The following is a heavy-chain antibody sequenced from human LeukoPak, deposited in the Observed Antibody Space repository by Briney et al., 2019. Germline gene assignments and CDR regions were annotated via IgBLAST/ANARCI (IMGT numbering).Heavy chain of an antibody. Sequence: GGSLRLSCAASGFTFDDYAMHWVRQAPGEGLEWGSGISWNSGSIGYADSVKGRFTISRDNAKNSLYLQMNSLRAEDTAVYYCARDRVTGTPCDYWGQGTLVTVSS. J-gene: IGHJ4*02. CDR3: ARDRVTGTPCDY. V-gene: IGHV3-9*01. D-gene: IGHD1-20*01. CDR1: GFTFDDYA. CDR2: ISWNSGSI.